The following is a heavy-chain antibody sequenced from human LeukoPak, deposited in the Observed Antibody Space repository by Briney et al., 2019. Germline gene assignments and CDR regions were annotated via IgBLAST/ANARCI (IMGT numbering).Heavy chain of an antibody. Sequence: GGSLRLSCAASGFTFRIYAMSWVRQAPGKGLVWVSAIIDSGAATNYADSVKGRLTISRDNSKNTLYLQMNSLRAEDTALYYCAKRRCSGGSCNFDYWGQGTLVTVSS. CDR3: AKRRCSGGSCNFDY. V-gene: IGHV3-23*01. D-gene: IGHD2-15*01. J-gene: IGHJ4*02. CDR2: IIDSGAAT. CDR1: GFTFRIYA.